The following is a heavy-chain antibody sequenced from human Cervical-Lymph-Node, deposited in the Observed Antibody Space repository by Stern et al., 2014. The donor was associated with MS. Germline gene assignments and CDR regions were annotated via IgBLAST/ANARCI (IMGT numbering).Heavy chain of an antibody. CDR1: GYTFTGYY. J-gene: IGHJ4*02. D-gene: IGHD3-22*01. Sequence: VQLVESGAEVKKPGASVKVSCKASGYTFTGYYMHWVRQAPGQGLEWMGWINPNSGGTNYAQKFQGRVTMTRDTSISTAYMELSRLRSDDTAVYYCARAREYYYDSSGYGPEWWGQGTLVTVSS. CDR2: INPNSGGT. CDR3: ARAREYYYDSSGYGPEW. V-gene: IGHV1-2*02.